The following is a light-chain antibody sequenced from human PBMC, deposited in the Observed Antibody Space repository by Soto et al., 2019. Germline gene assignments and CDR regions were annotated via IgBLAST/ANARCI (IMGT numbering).Light chain of an antibody. V-gene: IGKV3-20*01. CDR1: QSVSSSY. J-gene: IGKJ2*01. CDR3: QQYGSSPNT. Sequence: EIVLTQSPGTLSLSPGERATLSCRASQSVSSSYLAWYQQKLGQAPRLLIYGASSRATGIPDRFSGSGSGTDFTLTISGLEPEDFAVYYCQQYGSSPNTFGQGTKLEIK. CDR2: GAS.